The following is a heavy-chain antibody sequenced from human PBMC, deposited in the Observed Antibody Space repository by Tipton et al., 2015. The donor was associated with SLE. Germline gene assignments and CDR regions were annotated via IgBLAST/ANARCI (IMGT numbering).Heavy chain of an antibody. Sequence: SLRLSCAASGFTFSSYGMHWVRQDPGKGLEWVAVIWYDGSNKYYADSVKGRFTISRDNAKNSLYLQMNSLRAEDTAVYCCARGAGSSPFQGAFDIWGQGTMVTVSS. CDR3: ARGAGSSPFQGAFDI. D-gene: IGHD6-6*01. V-gene: IGHV3-33*03. CDR1: GFTFSSYG. J-gene: IGHJ3*02. CDR2: IWYDGSNK.